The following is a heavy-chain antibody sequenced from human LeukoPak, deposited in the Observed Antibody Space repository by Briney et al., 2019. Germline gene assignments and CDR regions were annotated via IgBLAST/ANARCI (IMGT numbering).Heavy chain of an antibody. CDR1: GFTFSTYS. V-gene: IGHV3-21*01. D-gene: IGHD2-2*01. J-gene: IGHJ5*02. CDR3: ARDSSIQSLDP. CDR2: ITSSSTYI. Sequence: GGSLRLSCAASGFTFSTYSMNWVRQAPGMGLEWVSSITSSSTYIYYADSVKGRFAISRDNAKNSLYLQMNSLRAEDTAVYYCARDSSIQSLDPWGQGTPVTVSS.